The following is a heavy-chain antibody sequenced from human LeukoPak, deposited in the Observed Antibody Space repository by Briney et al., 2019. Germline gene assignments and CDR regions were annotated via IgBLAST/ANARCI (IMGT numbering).Heavy chain of an antibody. CDR2: ISYDGSNK. Sequence: PGGSLRLSCAASGFTFSSYAMSWVRQAPGKGLEWVAVISYDGSNKYYADSVKGRFTISRDNSKNTLYLQMNSLRAEDTAVYYCAKTVAGYYYYGMDVWGQGTTVTVSS. J-gene: IGHJ6*02. CDR3: AKTVAGYYYYGMDV. D-gene: IGHD6-19*01. CDR1: GFTFSSYA. V-gene: IGHV3-30*18.